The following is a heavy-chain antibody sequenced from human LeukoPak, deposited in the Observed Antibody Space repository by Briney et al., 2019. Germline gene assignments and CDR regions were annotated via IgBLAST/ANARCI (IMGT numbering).Heavy chain of an antibody. CDR2: ISISGNMI. CDR1: GFTFGSYS. V-gene: IGHV3-48*04. Sequence: GGSLRLSCAASGFTFGSYSMNWVRQAPGKGLEWVSYISISGNMIYYADSVKGRFTISRDNAKNSLYLQMNSLRAGDTAVYYCARDLGSVGHTYGYWGQGTLVTVSS. D-gene: IGHD5-18*01. J-gene: IGHJ4*02. CDR3: ARDLGSVGHTYGY.